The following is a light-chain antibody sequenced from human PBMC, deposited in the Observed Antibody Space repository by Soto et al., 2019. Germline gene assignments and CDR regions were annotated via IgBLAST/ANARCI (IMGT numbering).Light chain of an antibody. CDR2: AAS. CDR1: QSSSNY. V-gene: IGKV1-17*01. CDR3: QQFNSYPIT. Sequence: DIQMPQSPSSLSASVGDRVTITCLASQSSSNYLNWYQQKPGKAPKLLIYAASSLQSGVPSRFSGSGSGTEFTLTISSLQPEDFATYYCQQFNSYPITFGQGTRLEI. J-gene: IGKJ5*01.